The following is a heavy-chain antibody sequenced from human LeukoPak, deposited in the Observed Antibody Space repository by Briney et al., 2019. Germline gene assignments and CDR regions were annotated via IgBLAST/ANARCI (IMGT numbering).Heavy chain of an antibody. CDR1: GFTFTDHF. D-gene: IGHD7-27*01. Sequence: ASVKVSCKASGFTFTDHFMHWVRQPPGQGLEWMGWINGNSGATFYAQKFQDRVTVTRDTSISAMYMELNRLTSDDTAVYFCARDFNWGADYWGQGTLVAVSS. CDR3: ARDFNWGADY. V-gene: IGHV1-2*02. J-gene: IGHJ4*02. CDR2: INGNSGAT.